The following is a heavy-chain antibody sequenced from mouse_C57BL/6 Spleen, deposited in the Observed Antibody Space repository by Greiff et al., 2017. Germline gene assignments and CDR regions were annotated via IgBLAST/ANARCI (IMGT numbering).Heavy chain of an antibody. V-gene: IGHV1-82*01. J-gene: IGHJ4*01. CDR2: INPGTGDH. CDR1: GYAFSSSW. D-gene: IGHD2-1*01. Sequence: QVQLQQSGPELVKPGASVKISCTASGYAFSSSWMHWVKQRPGKGLEWIGRINPGTGDHNYNGKFKGKATLTADKSSSTAYMQLSSLNSEDSAVYYGASNYVGDYYAMGYWGQGTSVTVAS. CDR3: ASNYVGDYYAMGY.